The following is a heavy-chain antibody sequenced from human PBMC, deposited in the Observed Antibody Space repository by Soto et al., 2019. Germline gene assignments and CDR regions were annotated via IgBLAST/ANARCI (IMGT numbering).Heavy chain of an antibody. J-gene: IGHJ4*02. CDR2: VYQTGST. Sequence: SLSRVVPHDSISSTHCSTCVRQTPKTGLEWIGEVYQTGSTKYNPSLKNRVTISLDKSNNQFSLNLKSLTAADTAVYYCATLPPRIVVTILPIPSWGQGTPVTVS. CDR3: ATLPPRIVVTILPIPS. CDR1: HDSISSTHC. V-gene: IGHV4-4*02. D-gene: IGHD2-21*01.